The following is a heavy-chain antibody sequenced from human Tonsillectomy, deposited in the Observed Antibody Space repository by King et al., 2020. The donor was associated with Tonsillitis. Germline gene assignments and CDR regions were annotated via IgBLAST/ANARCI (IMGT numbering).Heavy chain of an antibody. CDR3: ARDRVAAKGGMDV. CDR2: IKQDGSEK. D-gene: IGHD6-25*01. CDR1: GFTFSSYG. Sequence: VQLVESGGGLVQPGGSLRLSCAASGFTFSSYGMSWVRQAPGKGLEWVANIKQDGSEKYYVDSVKGRFTISRDNAKNSLYLQMNSLRAEDTAVYYCARDRVAAKGGMDVWGQGTTVTVSS. J-gene: IGHJ6*02. V-gene: IGHV3-7*01.